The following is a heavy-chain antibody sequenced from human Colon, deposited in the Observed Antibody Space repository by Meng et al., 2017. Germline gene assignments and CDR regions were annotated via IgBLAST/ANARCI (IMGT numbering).Heavy chain of an antibody. CDR2: IGHSGIT. Sequence: QVQLRESGAGLVKPSQTLSLTCSVSGGSISTSGYYWGWIRQPPGKGLEWIGSIGHSGITYYTPSLKSRVTVSIDTSKSQFSLKLTSVTAADTAVYYCARHTPLPPHYYGSGSQLDYWGQGTLVTVSS. CDR1: GGSISTSGYY. J-gene: IGHJ4*02. V-gene: IGHV4-39*01. CDR3: ARHTPLPPHYYGSGSQLDY. D-gene: IGHD3-10*01.